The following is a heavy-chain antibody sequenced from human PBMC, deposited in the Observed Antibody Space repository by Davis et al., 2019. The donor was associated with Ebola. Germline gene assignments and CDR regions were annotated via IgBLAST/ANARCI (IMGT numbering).Heavy chain of an antibody. J-gene: IGHJ6*02. CDR2: INPHNGNT. D-gene: IGHD4-11*01. V-gene: IGHV1-18*04. Sequence: ASVKVSCKTSGYTFTNYGITWVRQAPGQGLEWMGWINPHNGNTNYAQNVQGRVTMTTDTSTSTAYMELRSLRSDDTAVYYCARDGLTTSSTPHYYYGMDVWGQGTTVTVSS. CDR1: GYTFTNYG. CDR3: ARDGLTTSSTPHYYYGMDV.